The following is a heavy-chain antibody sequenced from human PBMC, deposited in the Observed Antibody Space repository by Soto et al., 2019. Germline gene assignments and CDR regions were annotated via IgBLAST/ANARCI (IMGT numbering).Heavy chain of an antibody. CDR1: GDSISSSSYY. CDR3: ARHRLEHPNYHYYGIDD. V-gene: IGHV4-39*01. Sequence: PSETLSLTCTVSGDSISSSSYYWGWIRQPPGKGLDWIGSIYYSGSTYYNPSLKSRVTIFVDTSNNQLSLKLSSVTAADTAVYYCARHRLEHPNYHYYGIDDWGQGTTVTVS. J-gene: IGHJ6*02. CDR2: IYYSGST. D-gene: IGHD1-1*01.